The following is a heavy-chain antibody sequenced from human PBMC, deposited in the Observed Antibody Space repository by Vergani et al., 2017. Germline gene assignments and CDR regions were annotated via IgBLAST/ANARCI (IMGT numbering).Heavy chain of an antibody. CDR1: GGSISSGSYY. J-gene: IGHJ6*02. D-gene: IGHD6-13*01. CDR3: ARDPLYSTTWPFLLLDMDV. CDR2: FYTGGGT. V-gene: IGHV4-61*02. Sequence: QVQLQESGPGLVRPSQTLSLTCTVSGGSISSGSYYWSWFRQPAGKGLEWIGRFYTGGGTSYNPSLKTRVTISVDTSKNQFSLQLSSVTAADTAVYYCARDPLYSTTWPFLLLDMDVWGQGTTVTVSS.